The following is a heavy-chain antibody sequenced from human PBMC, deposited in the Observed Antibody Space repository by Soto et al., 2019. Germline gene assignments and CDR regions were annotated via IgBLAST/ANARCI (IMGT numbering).Heavy chain of an antibody. CDR1: GGSVSSSSYH. V-gene: IGHV4-39*01. CDR3: ATHPPYGPLDH. D-gene: IGHD4-17*01. J-gene: IGHJ4*02. CDR2: IYYSENT. Sequence: SETLSLTCTVSGGSVSSSSYHWGWVRQPPGKGLEWIGNIYYSENTYYNPSLKSRVTISVDTSKNQFSLRLTSVTAADTAVYYCATHPPYGPLDHWGQGTLVTVSS.